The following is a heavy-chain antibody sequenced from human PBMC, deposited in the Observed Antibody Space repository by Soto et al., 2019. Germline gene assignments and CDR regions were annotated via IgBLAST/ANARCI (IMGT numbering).Heavy chain of an antibody. J-gene: IGHJ4*02. D-gene: IGHD3-16*02. CDR1: GFTFSSYA. Sequence: VQLLESGGGLVQPGGSLRLSCAASGFTFSSYAMSWVRQAPGKGLEWVSAISGSGGSTYYADSVKGRFTISRDNSKNTLYLQMNSLRAEDTAVYYCAKGPIGGVIVSVYYFDYWGQGTLVTVSS. V-gene: IGHV3-23*01. CDR2: ISGSGGST. CDR3: AKGPIGGVIVSVYYFDY.